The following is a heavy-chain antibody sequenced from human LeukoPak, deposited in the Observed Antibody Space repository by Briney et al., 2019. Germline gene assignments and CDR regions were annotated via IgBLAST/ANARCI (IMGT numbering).Heavy chain of an antibody. CDR3: AKDINVMGLGILDY. CDR2: ISWNSGSI. Sequence: GGSLRLSCAASGFTFDDYAMFWVRQAPGKGLERVSGISWNSGSIVYADPVKGRFTISRDNAKNSLYLQTNSLRAEDTALYYCAKDINVMGLGILDYWGQGTLVTVSS. V-gene: IGHV3-9*01. J-gene: IGHJ4*02. CDR1: GFTFDDYA. D-gene: IGHD7-27*01.